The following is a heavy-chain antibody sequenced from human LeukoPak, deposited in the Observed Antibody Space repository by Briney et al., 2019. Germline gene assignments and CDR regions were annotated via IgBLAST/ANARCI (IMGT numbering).Heavy chain of an antibody. Sequence: PSETLSLTCTVSGGSISSYYWSWIRQPPGKGLEWIGYIYYSGSTNYNPSLKSRVTMSVDTSKNQFSLKLSSVTAADTAVYYCARARSSSEDAFDIWGQGTMVTVSS. CDR1: GGSISSYY. CDR3: ARARSSSEDAFDI. J-gene: IGHJ3*02. CDR2: IYYSGST. V-gene: IGHV4-59*12. D-gene: IGHD6-6*01.